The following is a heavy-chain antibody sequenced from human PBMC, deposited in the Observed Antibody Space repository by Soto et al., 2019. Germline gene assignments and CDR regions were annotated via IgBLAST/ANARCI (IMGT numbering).Heavy chain of an antibody. CDR3: ARDRGPGISSPEVNMDV. Sequence: QVQLQESGPGLVKPSQTLSLTCTVSGDSISDDGYYWSWIRQNPGKGLEWIGYIYYSGSTYFNPSLKSRVTISVDPSKSQFSLNLNSVTAADTAVYYCARDRGPGISSPEVNMDVWGQGTTVTVSS. J-gene: IGHJ6*02. CDR1: GDSISDDGYY. CDR2: IYYSGST. V-gene: IGHV4-31*03. D-gene: IGHD4-4*01.